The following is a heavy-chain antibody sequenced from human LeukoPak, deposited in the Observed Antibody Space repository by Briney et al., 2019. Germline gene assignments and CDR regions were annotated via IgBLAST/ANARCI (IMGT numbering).Heavy chain of an antibody. Sequence: SETLSLTCAVYGGSFSGYFWSWIRQPPGKGLEWIGEINHSGSTNYNPSLKRRVTISVDTSKNQFSLKLSSVTAADTAVYYCARASGYYYDSSGTLGDYFDYWGQGTLVTVSS. D-gene: IGHD3-22*01. CDR1: GGSFSGYF. J-gene: IGHJ4*02. V-gene: IGHV4-34*01. CDR2: INHSGST. CDR3: ARASGYYYDSSGTLGDYFDY.